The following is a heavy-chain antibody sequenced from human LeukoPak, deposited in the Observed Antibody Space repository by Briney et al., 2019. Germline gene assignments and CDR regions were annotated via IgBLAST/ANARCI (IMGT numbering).Heavy chain of an antibody. V-gene: IGHV1-69*13. CDR2: NIPIFGTA. Sequence: GASVKVSCKASGGTFSSYAISWVRQAPGQGLEWMGGNIPIFGTANYAQKFQGRVTITADESTSTAYMELSSLGSEDTAVYYCARDPYASEDIVVVPAASYYYYGMDVWGQGTTVTVSS. D-gene: IGHD2-2*01. CDR1: GGTFSSYA. CDR3: ARDPYASEDIVVVPAASYYYYGMDV. J-gene: IGHJ6*02.